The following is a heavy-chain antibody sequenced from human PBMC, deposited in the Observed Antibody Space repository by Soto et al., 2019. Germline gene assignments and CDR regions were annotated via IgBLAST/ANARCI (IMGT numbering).Heavy chain of an antibody. D-gene: IGHD4-4*01. CDR1: GFTFSSYS. CDR3: ARELQGLYYFDY. V-gene: IGHV3-21*01. CDR2: ISSSSSHI. J-gene: IGHJ4*02. Sequence: GGSLRLSCAASGFTFSSYSMNWVRQAPGKGLEWVSSISSSSSHIYYADSVKGRFTISRDNAKNSLYLQMNSLRAEDTAVYYCARELQGLYYFDYWGQGTLVTVSS.